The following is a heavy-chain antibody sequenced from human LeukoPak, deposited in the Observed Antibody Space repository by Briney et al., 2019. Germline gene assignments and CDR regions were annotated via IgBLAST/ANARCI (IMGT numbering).Heavy chain of an antibody. CDR1: GYTFTSYY. Sequence: GASVKVSCKASGYTFTSYYMHWVRQAPGKGLGWMGGFDPEDGETIYAQKFQGRVTMTEDTSTDTAYMELSSLRSEDTAVYYCATVGIRGWPSLYYYGMDVWGQGTTVTVSS. CDR3: ATVGIRGWPSLYYYGMDV. V-gene: IGHV1-24*01. CDR2: FDPEDGET. J-gene: IGHJ6*02. D-gene: IGHD2-15*01.